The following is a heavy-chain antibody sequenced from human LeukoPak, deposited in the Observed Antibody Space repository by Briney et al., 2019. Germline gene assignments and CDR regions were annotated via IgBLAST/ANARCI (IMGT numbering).Heavy chain of an antibody. CDR1: GYTLTELS. CDR3: VTSPPAYYYYMDV. Sequence: ASVKVSCKVSGYTLTELSMHWVRQAPGKGLEWMGGFDPEDGETIYAQKFQGRVTMTEDTSTDTAYMELSSLRSEDTAVYYCVTSPPAYYYYMDVWGKGTTVTVSS. V-gene: IGHV1-24*01. CDR2: FDPEDGET. J-gene: IGHJ6*03.